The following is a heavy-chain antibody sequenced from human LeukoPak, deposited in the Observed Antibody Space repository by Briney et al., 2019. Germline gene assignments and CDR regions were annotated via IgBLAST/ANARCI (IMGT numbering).Heavy chain of an antibody. V-gene: IGHV3-74*01. Sequence: PGGSLRLSCAASGSTFSSSWMHWVRQGPGKGLVWVARMNADGRTINYADSVKGRFTISRDNAKNTLYLQMNSLRTEDAAVYYCARAGNYYFDLWGRGTQVTVSS. CDR1: GSTFSSSW. J-gene: IGHJ2*01. CDR2: MNADGRTI. CDR3: ARAGNYYFDL. D-gene: IGHD1-7*01.